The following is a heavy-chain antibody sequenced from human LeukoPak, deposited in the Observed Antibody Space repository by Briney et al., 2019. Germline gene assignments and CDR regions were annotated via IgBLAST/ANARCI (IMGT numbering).Heavy chain of an antibody. CDR3: AKDIGSGASSDY. Sequence: GGSLRLSCAASGFTFDDYAMHWVRQPPGKGLEWVSLISGDGGSTYYADSVKGRLTISRDNSKNSLYLQMNSLRTEDTALYYCAKDIGSGASSDYWGQGTLVTVSS. D-gene: IGHD2-15*01. J-gene: IGHJ4*02. CDR1: GFTFDDYA. CDR2: ISGDGGST. V-gene: IGHV3-43*02.